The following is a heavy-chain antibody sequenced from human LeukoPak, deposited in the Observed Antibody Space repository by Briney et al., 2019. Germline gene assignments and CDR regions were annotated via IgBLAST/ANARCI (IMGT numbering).Heavy chain of an antibody. CDR2: INPNSGGT. CDR1: GYTFTGYY. J-gene: IGHJ4*02. V-gene: IGHV1-2*02. CDR3: ARGGVGGTYLGSGGFDY. Sequence: ASVKVSCKASGYTFTGYYMHWVRQAPGQGLEWMGWINPNSGGTNYAQKFQGRVTMTRDTSISTAYMELSRLRAEDTAVYYSARGGVGGTYLGSGGFDYWGQGTLVTVSS. D-gene: IGHD1-26*01.